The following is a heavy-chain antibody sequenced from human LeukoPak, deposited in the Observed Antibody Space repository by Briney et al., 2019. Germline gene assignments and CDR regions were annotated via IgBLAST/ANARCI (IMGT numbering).Heavy chain of an antibody. CDR2: MNPNSANT. V-gene: IGHV1-8*03. D-gene: IGHD2-21*02. CDR3: ARGNRGVILTAMRGNWFDA. J-gene: IGHJ5*02. CDR1: GYTFINYD. Sequence: ASVKVSCKASGYTFINYDINWVRQAPGQGLEWMGWMNPNSANTGYAQKFQGRGTITRNTSIGTAFMELSSLRSEATAVYYCARGNRGVILTAMRGNWFDAWGQGTLVTVSS.